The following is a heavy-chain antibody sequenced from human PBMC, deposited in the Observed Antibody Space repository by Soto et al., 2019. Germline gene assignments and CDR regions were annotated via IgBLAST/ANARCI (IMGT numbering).Heavy chain of an antibody. CDR2: IYPGDSDT. Sequence: GESLKISCKGSGYSFTSYWIGWVRQMPGKGLEWMGIIYPGDSDTRYSPSFQGQVTISADKSISTAYLQWSSLKASDTAMYYCARPQYYYGSGSYLHYYYYSYGMDVWGQGTTVIAAS. V-gene: IGHV5-51*01. J-gene: IGHJ6*02. D-gene: IGHD3-10*01. CDR3: ARPQYYYGSGSYLHYYYYSYGMDV. CDR1: GYSFTSYW.